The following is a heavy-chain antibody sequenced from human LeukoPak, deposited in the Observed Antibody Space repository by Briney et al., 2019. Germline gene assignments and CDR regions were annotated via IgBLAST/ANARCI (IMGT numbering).Heavy chain of an antibody. CDR3: ARDLGSGYSGYVPFDY. CDR1: GSPFSDYY. D-gene: IGHD5-12*01. Sequence: GGSLRLSFAASGSPFSDYYMSWIHPAPGKGLGWVSYIISSSSYTNYADSVKGRFTISRDNAKNSLYLQMNSLRAEDTAVYYCARDLGSGYSGYVPFDYWGQGTLVTVSS. J-gene: IGHJ4*02. V-gene: IGHV3-11*06. CDR2: IISSSSYT.